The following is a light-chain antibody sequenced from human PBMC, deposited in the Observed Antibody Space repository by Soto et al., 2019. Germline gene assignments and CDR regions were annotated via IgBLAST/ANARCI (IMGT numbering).Light chain of an antibody. CDR2: DAS. Sequence: GTRSLSPCERATLSFSASQSIISSYLGWYQQKPGQAPRLLIYDASTRATGIPDRVSGSGSGTDFTLSISRLEPEDFAVYSCHQSGRSPRTFGQGTRLEIK. J-gene: IGKJ5*01. V-gene: IGKV3-20*01. CDR1: QSIISSY. CDR3: HQSGRSPRT.